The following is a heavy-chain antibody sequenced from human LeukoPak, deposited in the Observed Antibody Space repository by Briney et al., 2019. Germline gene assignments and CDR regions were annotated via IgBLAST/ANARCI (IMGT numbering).Heavy chain of an antibody. D-gene: IGHD5-12*01. Sequence: GWSLRLSCAASGFTFSSYAMSWVRQAPGKGLEWVSAISGSGGSTYYADSVKGRFTISRDNSKNTLYLRMNSLRAEDTAVYYCAKVGRRSGYDLGYWGQGTLVTVSS. V-gene: IGHV3-23*01. CDR1: GFTFSSYA. CDR3: AKVGRRSGYDLGY. CDR2: ISGSGGST. J-gene: IGHJ4*02.